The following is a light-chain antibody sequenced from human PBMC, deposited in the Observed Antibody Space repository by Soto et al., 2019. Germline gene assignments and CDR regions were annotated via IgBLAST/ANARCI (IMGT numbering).Light chain of an antibody. CDR1: QSIRSER. CDR2: DAF. Sequence: EIVLTPSPDTLSLSPVERATLSCIASQSIRSERLAWYQQKPGQAPRLVIFDAFNRASGMPERFSGSGSGTDFTLTITRLEPEDFAVYYCQQYDASPITFGLGTQLEIK. J-gene: IGKJ5*01. V-gene: IGKV3-20*01. CDR3: QQYDASPIT.